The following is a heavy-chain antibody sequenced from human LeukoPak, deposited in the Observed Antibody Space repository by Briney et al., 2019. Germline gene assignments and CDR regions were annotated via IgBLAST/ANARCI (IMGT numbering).Heavy chain of an antibody. CDR2: IKEDGSEK. CDR3: AREGPHLWFGDLTYFYMDV. V-gene: IGHV3-7*01. Sequence: GGSLRLSCAASGFTFSSYWMSWVRQAPGKGLEWVANIKEDGSEKYYVDSVKGRLTISRDNAKNSLYLQMNSLRAEDTAVYYCAREGPHLWFGDLTYFYMDVWGKGTTVTIPS. D-gene: IGHD3-10*01. J-gene: IGHJ6*03. CDR1: GFTFSSYW.